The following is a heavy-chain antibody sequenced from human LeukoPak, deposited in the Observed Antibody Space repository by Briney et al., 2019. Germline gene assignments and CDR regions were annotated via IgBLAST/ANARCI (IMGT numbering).Heavy chain of an antibody. CDR1: GGSISSYY. V-gene: IGHV4-59*08. Sequence: SETLSLTCTVSGGSISSYYWSWIRQPPGKGLEWIGYIYYSGSTNYNPSLKSRVTISVDTSKNQFSLKLSSVTAADTAVYYCARQAVAVWVEGLDYWGQGTLVTVSS. CDR2: IYYSGST. J-gene: IGHJ4*02. CDR3: ARQAVAVWVEGLDY. D-gene: IGHD3-16*01.